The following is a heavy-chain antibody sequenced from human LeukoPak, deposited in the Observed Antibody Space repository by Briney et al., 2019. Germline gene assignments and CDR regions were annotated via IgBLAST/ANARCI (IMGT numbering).Heavy chain of an antibody. CDR2: INHSGST. V-gene: IGHV4-34*01. CDR1: DDSITMYY. CDR3: AGYREYWDWHFDL. Sequence: SETLSLTCTVSDDSITMYYWTWIRQPPGKGLEWIGEINHSGSTNYNPSLKSRVTISIDTSKNQFSLKLTSVTAADTAVYYCAGYREYWDWHFDLWGRGAPVTVSP. J-gene: IGHJ2*01. D-gene: IGHD2-8*02.